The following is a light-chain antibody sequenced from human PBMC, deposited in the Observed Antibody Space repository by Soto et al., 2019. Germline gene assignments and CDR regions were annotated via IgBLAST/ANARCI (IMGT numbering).Light chain of an antibody. Sequence: EIVMTQSPATLSVSPGERATLSCRASHSVSSNLAWYQQKPGQAPRLLIYGASIRATDIPARFSGSGSGTEFTLPISSVQSEDFAVYYCQQYINWPPLYTFGQGTKLEIK. CDR1: HSVSSN. J-gene: IGKJ2*01. CDR3: QQYINWPPLYT. V-gene: IGKV3-15*01. CDR2: GAS.